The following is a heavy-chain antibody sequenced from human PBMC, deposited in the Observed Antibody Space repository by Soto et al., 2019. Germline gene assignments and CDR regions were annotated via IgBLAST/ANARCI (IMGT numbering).Heavy chain of an antibody. J-gene: IGHJ6*02. V-gene: IGHV1-46*01. Sequence: ASVRVSCKASGYTFTSYYMHWVRQAPGQGLEWMGIINPSGGSTSYAQKFQGRVTMTRDTSTSTVYMELSSLRSEDTAVYYCASSRIAAYYYYYYGMDVWGQATTVTVS. D-gene: IGHD6-13*01. CDR3: ASSRIAAYYYYYYGMDV. CDR2: INPSGGST. CDR1: GYTFTSYY.